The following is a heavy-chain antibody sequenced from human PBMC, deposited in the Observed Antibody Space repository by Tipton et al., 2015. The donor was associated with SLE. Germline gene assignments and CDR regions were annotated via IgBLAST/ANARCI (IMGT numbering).Heavy chain of an antibody. V-gene: IGHV4-34*01. CDR2: INHSGST. CDR1: DGSFSGYY. J-gene: IGHJ4*02. CDR3: AREGGGPDY. Sequence: LRLSCSVYDGSFSGYYWTWIRQPPGKGLEWIGEINHSGSTNYSPSLKNRVTISIDTSKNQFSLKLRSVTAADTAIYYCAREGGGPDYWGQGTLVTVSS. D-gene: IGHD1-26*01.